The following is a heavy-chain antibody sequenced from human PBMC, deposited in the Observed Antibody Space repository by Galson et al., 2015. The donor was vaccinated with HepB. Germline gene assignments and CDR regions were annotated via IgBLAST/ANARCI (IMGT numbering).Heavy chain of an antibody. CDR1: GFTFSDYY. D-gene: IGHD4-17*01. CDR3: TRVADADYGDHSYFDY. J-gene: IGHJ4*02. Sequence: LRLSCAASGFTFSDYYMSWIRQAPGKGLEWISYISSSAVYTNYADSVKGRFTISRDNARNSLFLQINSLRAEDTAVYYCTRVADADYGDHSYFDYWGQGTLVTVSS. CDR2: ISSSAVYT. V-gene: IGHV3-11*06.